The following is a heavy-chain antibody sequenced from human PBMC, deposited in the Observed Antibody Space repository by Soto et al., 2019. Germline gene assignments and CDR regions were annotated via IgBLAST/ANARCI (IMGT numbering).Heavy chain of an antibody. CDR3: AKRAIITMIVVGYFQH. D-gene: IGHD3-22*01. CDR1: GFTFSSYA. CDR2: ISGSGGST. J-gene: IGHJ1*01. V-gene: IGHV3-23*01. Sequence: PGGSLRLSCAASGFTFSSYAMSWVRQAPGKGLEWVSAISGSGGSTYYADSVKGRFTISRDNSKNTLYLQMNSLRAEDTAVYYCAKRAIITMIVVGYFQHWGQGTLVTVSS.